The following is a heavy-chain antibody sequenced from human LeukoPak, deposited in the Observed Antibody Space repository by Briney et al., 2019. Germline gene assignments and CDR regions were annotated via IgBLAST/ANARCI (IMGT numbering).Heavy chain of an antibody. CDR3: ARATLIAVAGTWDF. CDR1: GFTFSNYQ. D-gene: IGHD6-19*01. V-gene: IGHV3-23*01. Sequence: GGSLRLSCAASGFTFSNYQMNWVRQAPGKGLEWVSAISGSGGNTYYADSVKGRFTISRDNSKNTLFLQMNSLRAEDTAVYYCARATLIAVAGTWDFWGQGTLVTVSS. CDR2: ISGSGGNT. J-gene: IGHJ4*02.